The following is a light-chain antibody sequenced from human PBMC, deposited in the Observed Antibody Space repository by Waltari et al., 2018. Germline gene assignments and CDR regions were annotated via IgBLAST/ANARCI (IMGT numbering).Light chain of an antibody. CDR1: QSISRN. CDR2: GAS. CDR3: QQYNNWRT. J-gene: IGKJ2*01. Sequence: EILMTQSPATLSVSPGEGATLSCRASQSISRNLAWYQQKPGQAPRLLIYGASTRAAGVPARFSGSGSGTEFTLTISSLQSEDFAVYYCQQYNNWRTFGQGTKPEIK. V-gene: IGKV3-15*01.